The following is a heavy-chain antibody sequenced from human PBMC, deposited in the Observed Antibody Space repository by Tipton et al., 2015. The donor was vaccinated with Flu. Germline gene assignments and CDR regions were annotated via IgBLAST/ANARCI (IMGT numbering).Heavy chain of an antibody. D-gene: IGHD2-2*01. Sequence: QLVQSGAELKKPGASVKVSCQTSGYTFTTYGICWVRQAPAQGLEWMGWISPYTGISNHAQRFQGRITMTTDTSTSTAFMELRSVRSDDTAIYYCARDMAQGVGVIPPAKRFDFWGQGTLVNVSS. V-gene: IGHV1-18*01. J-gene: IGHJ4*02. CDR2: ISPYTGIS. CDR1: GYTFTTYG. CDR3: ARDMAQGVGVIPPAKRFDF.